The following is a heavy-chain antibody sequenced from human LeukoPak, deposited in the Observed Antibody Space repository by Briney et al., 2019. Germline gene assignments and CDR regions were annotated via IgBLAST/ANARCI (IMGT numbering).Heavy chain of an antibody. Sequence: GASVKVSCKASGYTFTGYYMHWVRQAPGQGLEWMGWINPNSGGTNYAQKFQGRVTMTRDTSISTAYMELSRPRSDDTAVYYCARRQWDSKGDWFDPWGQGTLVTVSS. D-gene: IGHD1-26*01. V-gene: IGHV1-2*02. CDR2: INPNSGGT. J-gene: IGHJ5*02. CDR1: GYTFTGYY. CDR3: ARRQWDSKGDWFDP.